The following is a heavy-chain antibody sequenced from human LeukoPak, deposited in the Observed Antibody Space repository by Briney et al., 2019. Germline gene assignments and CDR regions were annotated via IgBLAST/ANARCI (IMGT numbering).Heavy chain of an antibody. V-gene: IGHV3-48*03. CDR3: ARESWATDY. Sequence: GGSLRLSCAASGFTFSSYEMNWVRRAPGKGLEWVSYISSSGSTIYCADSVKGRFTISRDNAENSLYLQMSSLRAEDTAVYYCARESWATDYWGQGTLVTVSS. D-gene: IGHD3-10*01. CDR2: ISSSGSTI. CDR1: GFTFSSYE. J-gene: IGHJ4*02.